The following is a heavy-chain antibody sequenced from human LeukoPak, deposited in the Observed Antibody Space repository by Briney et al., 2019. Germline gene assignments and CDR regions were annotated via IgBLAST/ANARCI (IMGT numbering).Heavy chain of an antibody. V-gene: IGHV1-24*01. CDR2: FDPEDGET. J-gene: IGHJ4*02. Sequence: GASVKVSCKVPGYTLTELSMHWVRQAPGKGLEWMGGFDPEDGETIYAQKFQGRVTMTEDTSTDTAYMELSSLRSEDTAVYYCATARSIAVAGTLSYWGQGTLVTVSS. CDR3: ATARSIAVAGTLSY. D-gene: IGHD6-19*01. CDR1: GYTLTELS.